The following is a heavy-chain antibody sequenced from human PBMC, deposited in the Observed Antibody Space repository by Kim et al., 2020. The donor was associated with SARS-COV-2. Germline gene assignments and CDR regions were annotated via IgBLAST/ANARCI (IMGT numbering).Heavy chain of an antibody. CDR3: AREQFSSSWFKGWFDP. Sequence: SETLSLTCTVSGDSISSYYWSWIRQPPGKGLEWIGYIYYTGSTNYNPSLKSRVTISVDTSKNQFSLKLSSVTAADTAVYYCAREQFSSSWFKGWFDPWG. V-gene: IGHV4-59*01. J-gene: IGHJ5*02. CDR1: GDSISSYY. D-gene: IGHD6-13*01. CDR2: IYYTGST.